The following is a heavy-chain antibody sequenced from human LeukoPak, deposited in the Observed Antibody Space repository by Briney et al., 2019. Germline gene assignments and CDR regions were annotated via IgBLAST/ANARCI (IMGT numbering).Heavy chain of an antibody. D-gene: IGHD6-13*01. CDR2: MNPNSGNT. V-gene: IGHV1-8*01. CDR3: VKNGQQLRYFQH. J-gene: IGHJ1*01. CDR1: GYTFTNYD. Sequence: ASVKVSCKASGYTFTNYDINWVRQATGQRLEWMGWMNPNSGNTGYAQKFQGRVNMTRNISISTAYMQLSGLRSEDTAVYYCVKNGQQLRYFQHWGQGTLVTVSS.